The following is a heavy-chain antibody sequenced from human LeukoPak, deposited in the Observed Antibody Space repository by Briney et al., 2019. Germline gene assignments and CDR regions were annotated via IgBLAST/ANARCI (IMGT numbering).Heavy chain of an antibody. CDR3: ARHSGRRVVTNFDY. J-gene: IGHJ4*02. V-gene: IGHV4-4*02. CDR1: GDSISNSHW. Sequence: SGTLSLTCAVSGDSISNSHWWSWVRQPPGKGREWIGVIYLTGDTDYNPSLKSRVTISIDKSKNQFSLKLSSVTAADTAVYYCARHSGRRVVTNFDYWGQGTLVTVSS. CDR2: IYLTGDT. D-gene: IGHD3-3*01.